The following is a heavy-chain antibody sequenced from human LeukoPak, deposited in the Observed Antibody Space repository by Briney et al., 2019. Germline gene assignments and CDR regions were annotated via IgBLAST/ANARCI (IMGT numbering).Heavy chain of an antibody. D-gene: IGHD5-12*01. CDR3: ASEGWLRLPARY. CDR1: GFTFSSYW. J-gene: IGHJ4*02. Sequence: GGSLRLSCAASGFTFSSYWMSWVRQAPGKGLEWVAKIKQDGSEKYYVDSVKGRFTISRDNAKNSLYLQMNSLRAEDTAVYYCASEGWLRLPARYWGQGTLVTVSS. V-gene: IGHV3-7*01. CDR2: IKQDGSEK.